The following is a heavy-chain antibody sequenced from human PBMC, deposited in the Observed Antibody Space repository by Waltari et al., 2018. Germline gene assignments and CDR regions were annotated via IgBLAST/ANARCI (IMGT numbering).Heavy chain of an antibody. Sequence: EVQVVESGGGLVQPGGSLRLSCAASGFTFSNSWMDWFRQDPGKGLEWVDNIKQDGSEKNYVDSVKGRFTIFRDNTKNSLYLQMNSQRAEDTAVYYCSKSLDVWGPGTTVTVSS. J-gene: IGHJ6*02. CDR1: GFTFSNSW. CDR2: IKQDGSEK. V-gene: IGHV3-7*01. CDR3: SKSLDV.